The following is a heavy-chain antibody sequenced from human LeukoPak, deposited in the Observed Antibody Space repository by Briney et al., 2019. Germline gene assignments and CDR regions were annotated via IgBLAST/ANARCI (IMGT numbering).Heavy chain of an antibody. CDR1: GFTYSSYG. D-gene: IGHD3-22*01. Sequence: GGSLRLSCAASGFTYSSYGMHWVRQAPGKGLEWVAVISYDGSNKYYADSVKGRFTISRDNSKNTLYLQMNSLRAEDTAVYYCARPQSRDYYDSSGYYRNDAFDIWGQGTMVTVSS. V-gene: IGHV3-30*03. CDR2: ISYDGSNK. CDR3: ARPQSRDYYDSSGYYRNDAFDI. J-gene: IGHJ3*02.